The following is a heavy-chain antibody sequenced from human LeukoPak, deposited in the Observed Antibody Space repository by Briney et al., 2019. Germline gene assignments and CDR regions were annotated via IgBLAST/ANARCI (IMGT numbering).Heavy chain of an antibody. V-gene: IGHV1-18*01. D-gene: IGHD6-13*01. CDR2: ISAYNGNT. CDR1: GYIFTSYG. J-gene: IGHJ5*02. CDR3: ARVVPIAAASRYNWFDP. Sequence: ASVKVSCKASGYIFTSYGISWVRQAPGQGLEWMGWISAYNGNTNYAQKLQGRVTMTTDTSTSTAYMELRSLRSDDTAVYYCARVVPIAAASRYNWFDPWGQGTLVTVSS.